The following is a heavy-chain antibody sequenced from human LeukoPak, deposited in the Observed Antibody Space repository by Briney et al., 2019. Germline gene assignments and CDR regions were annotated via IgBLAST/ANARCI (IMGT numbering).Heavy chain of an antibody. Sequence: ASVKVSCKASGYTFSSNAINWVRQAPGQGLEWMGWIDTNTGNPTYAQGFTGQFVFSLDTSVSTAYLQISSLKAEDTAEYFCARGYDGSGYFSDWGQGTLVTVSS. V-gene: IGHV7-4-1*02. CDR1: GYTFSSNA. J-gene: IGHJ1*01. CDR2: IDTNTGNP. D-gene: IGHD3-22*01. CDR3: ARGYDGSGYFSD.